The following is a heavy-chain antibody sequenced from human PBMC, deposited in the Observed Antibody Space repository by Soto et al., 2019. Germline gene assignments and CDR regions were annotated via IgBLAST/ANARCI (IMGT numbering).Heavy chain of an antibody. J-gene: IGHJ4*02. Sequence: QVQLVESGGGVVQPGRSLRLSCAASGFTFSSYGMQWVRQAPGKGLEWVAVISYDGSNKYYGDSVKGQFTISRDNSKNTLYLQMNSLRAEMTSVYYCAKDAILGWFLSRYYFDYWGQRSLVTVSS. CDR2: ISYDGSNK. CDR3: AKDAILGWFLSRYYFDY. D-gene: IGHD3-3*01. CDR1: GFTFSSYG. V-gene: IGHV3-30*18.